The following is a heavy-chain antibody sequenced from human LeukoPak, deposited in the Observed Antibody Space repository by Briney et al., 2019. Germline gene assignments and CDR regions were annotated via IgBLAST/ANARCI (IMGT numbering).Heavy chain of an antibody. J-gene: IGHJ6*03. Sequence: GGSLRLSCAASGCTFSSYGMSWVRQAPGKGLEWVSAISGSGGTTYYADSVKGRFTISRDNSKNTLYLQMNSLRAEDTAIYYCAKNGDRGAYCSGGSCYPYYYYYMDVWDKGTTVTISS. D-gene: IGHD2-15*01. V-gene: IGHV3-23*01. CDR1: GCTFSSYG. CDR2: ISGSGGTT. CDR3: AKNGDRGAYCSGGSCYPYYYYYMDV.